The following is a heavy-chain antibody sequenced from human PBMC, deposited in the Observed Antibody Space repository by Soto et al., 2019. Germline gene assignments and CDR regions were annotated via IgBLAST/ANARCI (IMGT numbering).Heavy chain of an antibody. CDR3: ARDDILTGYYYYYCMDV. D-gene: IGHD3-9*01. Sequence: ASVKVSCKASGYTFTSYGISWVRQAPGQGLEWMGWISAYNGNTNYAQKLQGRVTMTTDTSTSTAYMELRSLRSDDTAVYYCARDDILTGYYYYYCMDVWGQGTTVTVSS. CDR2: ISAYNGNT. V-gene: IGHV1-18*01. J-gene: IGHJ6*02. CDR1: GYTFTSYG.